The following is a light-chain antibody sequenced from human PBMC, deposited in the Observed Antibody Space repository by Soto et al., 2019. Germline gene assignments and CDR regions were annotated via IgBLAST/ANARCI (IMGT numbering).Light chain of an antibody. J-gene: IGKJ1*01. CDR1: QSVSSNY. CDR2: GAS. CDR3: HPYCSSPRT. Sequence: EIVLTQSPGTLSLSPGDRATLSCRASQSVSSNYLDWYQQKPGQAPRLLIYGASMRATGIPDRFSASGSGSDFNPAIRRLEPESFAMYFCHPYCSSPRTFGQGTKVEIK. V-gene: IGKV3-20*01.